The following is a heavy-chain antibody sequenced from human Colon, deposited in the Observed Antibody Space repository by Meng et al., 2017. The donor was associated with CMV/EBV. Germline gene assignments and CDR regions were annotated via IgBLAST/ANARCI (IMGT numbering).Heavy chain of an antibody. CDR3: AKESGYGFLGSNYFDS. CDR1: GFTFSDHA. CDR2: ITGRATDT. V-gene: IGHV3-23*01. J-gene: IGHJ4*02. Sequence: GFTFSDHAMGWVRQAPGQGLDWVSAITGRATDTYYADSVRGRFTIVRDNSNNTLYLQMNSLRAADTAVYYCAKESGYGFLGSNYFDSWGQGTLVTVSS. D-gene: IGHD3-16*01.